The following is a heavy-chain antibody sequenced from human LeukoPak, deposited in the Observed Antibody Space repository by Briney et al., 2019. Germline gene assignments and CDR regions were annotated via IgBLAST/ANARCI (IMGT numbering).Heavy chain of an antibody. J-gene: IGHJ4*02. CDR3: AKLAKYFYGSETYYFFEH. CDR2: IYSGGST. V-gene: IGHV3-53*01. CDR1: GFTVSSNY. Sequence: QPGGSLRLSCAASGFTVSSNYMSWVRQAPGKGLEWVSVIYSGGSTYYADSVKGRFTISRDNAKSSLYLQMNSLRVEDTAVYYCAKLAKYFYGSETYYFFEHWGQGTPVTASS. D-gene: IGHD3-10*01.